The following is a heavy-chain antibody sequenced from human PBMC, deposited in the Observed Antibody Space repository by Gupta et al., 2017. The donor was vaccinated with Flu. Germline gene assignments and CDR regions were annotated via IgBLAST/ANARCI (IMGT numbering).Heavy chain of an antibody. V-gene: IGHV2-70*04. J-gene: IGHJ4*02. CDR1: GFSLNTPEMR. Sequence: QVTLKESGPALVKPTQTLTLTCTFSGFSLNTPEMRVSWIRQPPGKALEWLARIDWDNDKFYTTSLKTRLTISKDTSRNQVVLTLTDVDPVDTATYYCARTGHSGGWNGIFFDYWGQGALVTVSS. D-gene: IGHD6-19*01. CDR3: ARTGHSGGWNGIFFDY. CDR2: IDWDNDK.